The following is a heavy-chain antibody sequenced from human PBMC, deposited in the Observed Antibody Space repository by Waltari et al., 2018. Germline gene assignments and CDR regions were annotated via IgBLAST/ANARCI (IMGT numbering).Heavy chain of an antibody. CDR3: ARGGAGYSYGYAGYYFDY. CDR1: GFTFSSYS. Sequence: EVQLVESGGGLVKPGGSLRLSCAASGFTFSSYSMNWVRQAPGKGLEWVSSISSSSSYIYYADSVKGRFTISRDNAKNSLYLQMNSLRAEDTAVYYCARGGAGYSYGYAGYYFDYWGQGTLVTVSS. CDR2: ISSSSSYI. J-gene: IGHJ4*02. D-gene: IGHD5-18*01. V-gene: IGHV3-21*01.